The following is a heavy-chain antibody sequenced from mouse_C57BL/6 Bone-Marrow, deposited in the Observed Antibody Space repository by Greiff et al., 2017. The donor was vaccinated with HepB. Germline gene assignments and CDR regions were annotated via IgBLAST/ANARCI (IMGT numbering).Heavy chain of an antibody. Sequence: VQLQQSGAELVRPGTSVKMSCKASGYTFTNYWIGWAKPRPGHGLEWIGDIYPVGGYTNYNEKFKGKATLTADKSSSTASMQFSSMTSEYSAIYYGARERNYGSSYGYFDVWGTGTTVTGSS. CDR2: IYPVGGYT. D-gene: IGHD1-1*01. V-gene: IGHV1-63*01. CDR1: GYTFTNYW. J-gene: IGHJ1*03. CDR3: ARERNYGSSYGYFDV.